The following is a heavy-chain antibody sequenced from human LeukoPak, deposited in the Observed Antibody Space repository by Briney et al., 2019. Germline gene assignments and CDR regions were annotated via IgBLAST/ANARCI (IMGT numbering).Heavy chain of an antibody. CDR3: AKDFVVVPGNVNYFDY. Sequence: GGSLRLSCAASGFIFSSYGMHWVRQAPGKGLECVAVISYDGSNKYYADSVKGRFTVSRDNSKNTLYVQMKSLRAEDTAVYYCAKDFVVVPGNVNYFDYWGQGTLVTVSS. CDR1: GFIFSSYG. V-gene: IGHV3-30*18. J-gene: IGHJ4*02. D-gene: IGHD2-21*02. CDR2: ISYDGSNK.